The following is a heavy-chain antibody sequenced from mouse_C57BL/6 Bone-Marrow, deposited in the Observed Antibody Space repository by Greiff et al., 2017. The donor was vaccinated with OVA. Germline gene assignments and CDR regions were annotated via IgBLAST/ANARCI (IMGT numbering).Heavy chain of an antibody. CDR3: AIMDYGSSTRVY. V-gene: IGHV1-81*01. CDR2: IYPRSGNT. J-gene: IGHJ2*01. Sequence: VQLLQSGADLARPGASVKLSCKASGYTFTSYGISWVKQRPGQGLEWIGYIYPRSGNTYYHDTFKGQATLTAAKSSNTAYMELRSLTSEDSAVYFCAIMDYGSSTRVYWGQGTTLTVSS. CDR1: GYTFTSYG. D-gene: IGHD1-1*01.